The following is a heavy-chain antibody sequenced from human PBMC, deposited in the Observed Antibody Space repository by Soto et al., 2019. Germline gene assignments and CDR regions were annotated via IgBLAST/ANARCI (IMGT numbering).Heavy chain of an antibody. J-gene: IGHJ3*02. D-gene: IGHD3-3*01. CDR3: ARGILRSAFDI. V-gene: IGHV4-30-4*01. CDR1: GGSISSGDYY. CDR2: IYYSGST. Sequence: SETLSLTCTVSGGSISSGDYYWSWIRQPPGKGLEWIGYIYYSGSTYYNPSLKSRVTISVDTSKNQFSLKLSSVTAADTAVYYCARGILRSAFDIWGQGTMVTVSS.